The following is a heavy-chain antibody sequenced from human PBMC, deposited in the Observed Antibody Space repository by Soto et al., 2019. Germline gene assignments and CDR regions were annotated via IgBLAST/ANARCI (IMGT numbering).Heavy chain of an antibody. Sequence: SETLSLTCTVSGDSISSGNKYWSLIPQPPGKGLEWIRYIFSSGTTYYNPSLKSRLTMSLDASQNQFSLKLNSLTDADTAVYYCARVPSPFDYFYAMYVWGQGTRVTVSS. CDR1: GDSISSGNKY. CDR3: ARVPSPFDYFYAMYV. J-gene: IGHJ6*02. CDR2: IFSSGTT. V-gene: IGHV4-30-4*01. D-gene: IGHD3-16*01.